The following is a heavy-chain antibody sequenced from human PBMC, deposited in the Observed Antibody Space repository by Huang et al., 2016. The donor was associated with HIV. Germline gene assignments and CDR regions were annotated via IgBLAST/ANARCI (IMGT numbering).Heavy chain of an antibody. Sequence: QVRLHQWGTGVLKPSETLSLKCAVYGGSFNGHFWTWIRPSPGKGLEWIGEIDHRGTTSSNPSLKSRFTMSLDTSKSQFYLNLTSVTATDTATYYCARPRMTEGNSDSTWSYFDSWGQGTPVIVSS. V-gene: IGHV4-34*01. CDR2: IDHRGTT. CDR3: ARPRMTEGNSDSTWSYFDS. D-gene: IGHD2-21*02. CDR1: GGSFNGHF. J-gene: IGHJ4*02.